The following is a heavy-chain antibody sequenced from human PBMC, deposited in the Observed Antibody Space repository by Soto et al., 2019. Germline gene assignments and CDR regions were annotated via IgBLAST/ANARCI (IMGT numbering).Heavy chain of an antibody. CDR2: ISGSGGST. CDR1: GFTFSSYA. D-gene: IGHD6-6*01. V-gene: IGHV3-23*01. J-gene: IGHJ4*02. Sequence: VGSLRLSCAASGFTFSSYAMSWVRQAPGKGLEWVSAISGSGGSTYYADSVKGRFTISRDNSKNTLYLQMNSLRAEDTAVYYCAKDNRVAPYSSSNFDYWGQGTLVTVSS. CDR3: AKDNRVAPYSSSNFDY.